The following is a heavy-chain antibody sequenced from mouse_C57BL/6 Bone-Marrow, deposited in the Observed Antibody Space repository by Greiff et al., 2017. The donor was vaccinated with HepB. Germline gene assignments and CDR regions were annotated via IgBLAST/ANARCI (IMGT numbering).Heavy chain of an antibody. Sequence: EVKVEESGGGLVQPGGSLKLSCAASGFTFSDYYMYWVRQTPEKRLEWVAYISNGGGSTYYPDTVKGRFTISRDNAKNTLYLQMSRLKSEDTAMDYCARQWMYYAMDYWGQGTSVTVSS. V-gene: IGHV5-12*01. J-gene: IGHJ4*01. CDR1: GFTFSDYY. CDR3: ARQWMYYAMDY. CDR2: ISNGGGST.